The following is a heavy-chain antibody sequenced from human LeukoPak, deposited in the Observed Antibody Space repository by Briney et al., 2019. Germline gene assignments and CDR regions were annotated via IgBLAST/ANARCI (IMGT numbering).Heavy chain of an antibody. CDR3: ARHRFYSNGWSPFDY. D-gene: IGHD6-19*01. CDR2: IYPDDSET. J-gene: IGHJ4*02. V-gene: IGHV5-51*01. Sequence: GESLKISCKVSGYIFTTYWIGWVRQMPGKGLEWMGIIYPDDSETRYSPSLQGQVTISADKSLSTAFLQWSSLKASDTAMYYCARHRFYSNGWSPFDYWGQGTLVTVSP. CDR1: GYIFTTYW.